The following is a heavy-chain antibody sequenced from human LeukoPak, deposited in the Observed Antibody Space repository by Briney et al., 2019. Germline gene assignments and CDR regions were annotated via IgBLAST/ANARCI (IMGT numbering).Heavy chain of an antibody. J-gene: IGHJ4*02. D-gene: IGHD5-24*01. Sequence: ASVKVSCKVSGYTVAELSIHWVRQAPGKGLEWMGGFDPGDGKTFYAPKFQGRVTLTEDTSIDTAYLEMSRLRSEDTAVYYCATVATIEGFFDYWGQGTLVTVSS. V-gene: IGHV1-24*01. CDR2: FDPGDGKT. CDR3: ATVATIEGFFDY. CDR1: GYTVAELS.